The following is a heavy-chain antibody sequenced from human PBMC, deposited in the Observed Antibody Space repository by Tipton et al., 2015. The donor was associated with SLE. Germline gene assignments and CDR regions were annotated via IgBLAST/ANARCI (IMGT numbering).Heavy chain of an antibody. CDR3: ARDGDYYDSSGYCFDAFDI. CDR2: IYTSGST. Sequence: TLSLTCTVSGGSISSGSYYWSWIRQPAGKGLAWIGYIYTSGSTNYNPSLKSRVTISVDTSKNQFSLKLSSVTAADTAVYYCARDGDYYDSSGYCFDAFDIWGQGTMVTVSS. CDR1: GGSISSGSYY. V-gene: IGHV4-61*09. J-gene: IGHJ3*02. D-gene: IGHD3-22*01.